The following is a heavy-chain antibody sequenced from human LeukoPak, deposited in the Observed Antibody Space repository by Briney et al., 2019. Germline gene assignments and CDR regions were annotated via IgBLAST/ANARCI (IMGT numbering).Heavy chain of an antibody. V-gene: IGHV4-59*08. J-gene: IGHJ4*02. D-gene: IGHD2-8*01. CDR3: ARVWGYFDY. CDR1: GGALSGYH. Sequence: SETLSLTRTVSGGALSGYHLSWIRQPPGKGLEWIGYMYYSGSTNYNPSLNSRVTISVDTSKNQFSLKLSSVTAADTAVYYCARVWGYFDYWARDPWSPSPQ. CDR2: MYYSGST.